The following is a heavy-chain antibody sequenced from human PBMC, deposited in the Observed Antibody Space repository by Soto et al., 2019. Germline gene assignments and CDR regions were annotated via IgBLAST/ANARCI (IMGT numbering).Heavy chain of an antibody. Sequence: SETLSLTCNVFGDSISSGSHFWGWIRQPPGKGLEWIASIQYSVKTIYNPSLESRVTISVDTSKNQLSLKLSSVTAADTALYYCARHYGSGSEGEYWGQGTLVTVSS. CDR1: GDSISSGSHF. CDR2: IQYSVKT. V-gene: IGHV4-39*01. D-gene: IGHD3-10*01. J-gene: IGHJ4*02. CDR3: ARHYGSGSEGEY.